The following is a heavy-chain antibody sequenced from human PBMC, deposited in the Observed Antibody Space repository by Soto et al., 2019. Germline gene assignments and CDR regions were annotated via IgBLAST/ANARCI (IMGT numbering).Heavy chain of an antibody. CDR2: ISAYNGNT. CDR1: GYTFTSYG. Sequence: ASVKVACKASGYTFTSYGISWVRQAPGQGLGWMGWISAYNGNTNYAQKLQGRVTMTTDTSTSTAYMELRSLRSDDTAVYYCARGGSGSYYLQLWFDPWGQGTLVTVSS. CDR3: ARGGSGSYYLQLWFDP. J-gene: IGHJ5*02. D-gene: IGHD3-10*01. V-gene: IGHV1-18*01.